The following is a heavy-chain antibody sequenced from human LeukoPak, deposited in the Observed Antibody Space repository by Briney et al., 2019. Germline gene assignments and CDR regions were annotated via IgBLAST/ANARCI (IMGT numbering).Heavy chain of an antibody. J-gene: IGHJ1*01. CDR3: ARGLLVITTVEYFQH. V-gene: IGHV1-2*02. Sequence: ASVKVSCKASGYTFTGYYIHWVRPAPGQGLEWMGWINPNSGGTNYAQKFQGRVTMTRDTSISTAYMALSRLRSAVTAVYYCARGLLVITTVEYFQHWGQGTLVTVSS. D-gene: IGHD3-9*01. CDR1: GYTFTGYY. CDR2: INPNSGGT.